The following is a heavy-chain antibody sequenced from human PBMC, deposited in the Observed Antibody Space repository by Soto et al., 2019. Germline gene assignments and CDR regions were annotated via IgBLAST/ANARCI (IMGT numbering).Heavy chain of an antibody. CDR2: IHSGGNT. V-gene: IGHV3-53*02. Sequence: EVQLVETGGGLVQPGGSLRLSCAASGFSVITHSMSWVRQAPGKGLEWVSIIHSGGNTYFADSVKGRFTISREISKNKLYLQMNRLRSEDTAMYFCARDFTSWGQGTLVTVSS. CDR1: GFSVITHS. J-gene: IGHJ4*02. CDR3: ARDFTS.